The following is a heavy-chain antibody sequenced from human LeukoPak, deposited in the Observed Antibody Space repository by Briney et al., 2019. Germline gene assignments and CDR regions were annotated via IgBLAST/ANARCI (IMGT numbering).Heavy chain of an antibody. CDR3: AKSGFGSVSRVINY. D-gene: IGHD3-10*01. CDR2: ISGNSGLI. J-gene: IGHJ4*02. CDR1: GFTFDDYA. V-gene: IGHV3-9*01. Sequence: GGSLRLSCAASGFTFDDYAMHWVRQAPGKGLEWVSGISGNSGLIGYADSVKGRFTISRDNAKKSLYLQMNSLRAEDTALYYCAKSGFGSVSRVINYWGQGTLVTVSS.